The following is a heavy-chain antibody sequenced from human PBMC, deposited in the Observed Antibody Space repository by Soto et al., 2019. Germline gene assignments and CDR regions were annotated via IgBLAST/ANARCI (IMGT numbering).Heavy chain of an antibody. Sequence: QVQLVQSGAEVKKPGSSVKVSCKASGGTFSSYTISWVRQAPGQGLEWMGRIIPILGIANYAQKFQGRVTITADKSTRTAYMELSSLRSEDTAVYYCAIWTGSTRCYGYWGQGNLVTVSS. CDR3: AIWTGSTRCYGY. V-gene: IGHV1-69*02. CDR2: IIPILGIA. CDR1: GGTFSSYT. D-gene: IGHD2-2*01. J-gene: IGHJ4*02.